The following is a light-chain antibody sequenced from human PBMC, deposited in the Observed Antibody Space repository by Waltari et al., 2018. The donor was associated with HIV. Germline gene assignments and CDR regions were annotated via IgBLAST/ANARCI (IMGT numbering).Light chain of an antibody. CDR1: SSDVGKYNY. CDR2: DVT. CDR3: SSYTTSSTLV. J-gene: IGLJ3*02. V-gene: IGLV2-14*01. Sequence: QSALTQPASVSGSPGQSITISCTGTSSDVGKYNYVSWYQQYPGKAPKLMISDVTTRPSGISSRFSGSKSANTASLTISEVQAEDEADYYCSSYTTSSTLVFGGGTKLTVL.